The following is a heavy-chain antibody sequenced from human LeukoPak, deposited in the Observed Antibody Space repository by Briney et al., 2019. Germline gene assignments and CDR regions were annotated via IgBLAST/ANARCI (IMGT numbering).Heavy chain of an antibody. CDR1: GYTFTSYG. J-gene: IGHJ6*03. CDR3: ARDGYRLSGYFYYMDV. CDR2: ISAYNGNT. V-gene: IGHV1-18*01. Sequence: ASVKVSCKASGYTFTSYGISWMRQAPGQGLEWMGWISAYNGNTNYAQKLQGRVTMTTDTSTSTAYMELRSLRSDDTAVYYCARDGYRLSGYFYYMDVWGKGTTVTVSS. D-gene: IGHD2-2*03.